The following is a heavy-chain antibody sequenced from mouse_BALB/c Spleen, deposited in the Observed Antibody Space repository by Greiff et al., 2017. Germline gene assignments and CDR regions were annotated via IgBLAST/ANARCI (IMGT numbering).Heavy chain of an antibody. CDR1: GYTFTSYT. CDR2: INPSSGYT. J-gene: IGHJ4*01. V-gene: IGHV1-4*01. Sequence: QVQLKESGAELARPGASVKMSCKASGYTFTSYTMHWVKQRPGQGLEWIGYINPSSGYTNYNQKFKDKATLTADKSSSTAYMQLSSLTSEDSAVYYCARSGYGNYDAMDYWGQGTSVTVSS. D-gene: IGHD2-10*02. CDR3: ARSGYGNYDAMDY.